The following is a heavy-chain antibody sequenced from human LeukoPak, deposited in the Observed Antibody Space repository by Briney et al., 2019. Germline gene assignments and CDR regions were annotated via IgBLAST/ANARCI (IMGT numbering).Heavy chain of an antibody. Sequence: GASVKVSCKASGFTFTSSAVQWVRQARGQRLEWIGWIVVGSGNTNYAQKFQERVTITRDMSTSTAYMELNSLRAEDTAVYYCAKDRLSYYDFWSGYYGRDPPVYFQHWGQGTLVTVSS. V-gene: IGHV1-58*01. J-gene: IGHJ1*01. CDR2: IVVGSGNT. CDR1: GFTFTSSA. CDR3: AKDRLSYYDFWSGYYGRDPPVYFQH. D-gene: IGHD3-3*01.